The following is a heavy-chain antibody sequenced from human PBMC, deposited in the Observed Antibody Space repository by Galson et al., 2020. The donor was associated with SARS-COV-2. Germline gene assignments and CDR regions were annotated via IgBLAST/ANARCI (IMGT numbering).Heavy chain of an antibody. Sequence: SETLSLTCAIYGDGFSSNKAAWNWHRQAPSRGLEWLGRTYYRTKWNSDYTRSVTSRITINPDTSKNQFTLQLNSVTPEDTAVYYCARGGEGFCTSTRCGFDYWGQGTLVTVSS. J-gene: IGHJ4*02. CDR3: ARGGEGFCTSTRCGFDY. CDR1: GDGFSSNKAA. CDR2: TYYRTKWNS. D-gene: IGHD2-2*01. V-gene: IGHV6-1*01.